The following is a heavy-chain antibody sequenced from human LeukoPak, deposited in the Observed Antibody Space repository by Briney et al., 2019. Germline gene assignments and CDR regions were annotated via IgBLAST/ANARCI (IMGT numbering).Heavy chain of an antibody. Sequence: ASVKVSCKASGYTFTSYAMNWVRQAPGQGLEWMGWINTNTGNPTYAQGFTGRFVFSLDTSVSTAYLQISSLKAEDTAVYYCARPQNHNYGSDHYYMDVWGKGTTVTVSS. V-gene: IGHV7-4-1*02. CDR1: GYTFTSYA. D-gene: IGHD3-10*01. J-gene: IGHJ6*03. CDR3: ARPQNHNYGSDHYYMDV. CDR2: INTNTGNP.